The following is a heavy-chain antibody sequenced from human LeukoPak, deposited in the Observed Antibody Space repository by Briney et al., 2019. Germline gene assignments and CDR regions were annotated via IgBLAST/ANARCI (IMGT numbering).Heavy chain of an antibody. CDR2: INAGSGNT. V-gene: IGHV1-3*01. CDR3: ARETDISGWSPFDY. D-gene: IGHD6-19*01. Sequence: ASARGSCKTAGVSVTTYVIHRGRQPPGQRLEWMGCINAGSGNTKYSEKFQGRVTMTRDTSARTAYMELNSLRSEDTAVYYCARETDISGWSPFDYWGQGTLVTVSS. CDR1: GVSVTTYV. J-gene: IGHJ4*02.